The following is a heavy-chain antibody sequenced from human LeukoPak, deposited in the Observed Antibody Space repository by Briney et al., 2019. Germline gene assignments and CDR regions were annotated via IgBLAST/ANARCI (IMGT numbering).Heavy chain of an antibody. D-gene: IGHD1-7*01. Sequence: GGSLRLSCAASGFTVSSNYMSWVRQAPGKGLDWVSAISGTGGSTYYSDSVKGRCTISRDNSKNTLFLQMSGLSAEDTAVYYCVRQNFHYYTMDVWGQGTTVTVSS. CDR2: ISGTGGST. CDR1: GFTVSSNY. CDR3: VRQNFHYYTMDV. J-gene: IGHJ6*02. V-gene: IGHV3-23*01.